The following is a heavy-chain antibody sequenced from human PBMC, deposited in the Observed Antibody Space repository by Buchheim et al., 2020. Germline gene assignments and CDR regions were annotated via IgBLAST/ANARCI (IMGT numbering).Heavy chain of an antibody. CDR1: GFTFSSYG. D-gene: IGHD5-24*01. J-gene: IGHJ4*02. CDR2: IWHDGTNK. CDR3: AGAGDGDNYRGLDY. V-gene: IGHV3-33*01. Sequence: QVQLVESGGGVVQPGRTLRLSCTASGFTFSSYGMHWVRQAPGKGLEWVAIIWHDGTNKYYADSVKGRFTISRDSSKNTMYLQMNSLRAEDTAVYYCAGAGDGDNYRGLDYWGQGT.